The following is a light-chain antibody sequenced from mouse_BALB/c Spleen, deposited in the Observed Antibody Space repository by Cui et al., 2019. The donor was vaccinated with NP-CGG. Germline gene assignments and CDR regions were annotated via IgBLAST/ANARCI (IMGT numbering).Light chain of an antibody. CDR2: GSH. CDR1: TGTVTTNNF. J-gene: IGLJ1*01. V-gene: IGLV1*01. Sequence: QAVVTQESAVTTSPGETVTLTCRSSTGTVTTNNFANWVQEKPDHLFTGLIGGSHNRAPGVPARFSGSLIGDKAALTITGAQTEDEAVYFCALWYSNHWVFGGGTKLTVL. CDR3: ALWYSNHWV.